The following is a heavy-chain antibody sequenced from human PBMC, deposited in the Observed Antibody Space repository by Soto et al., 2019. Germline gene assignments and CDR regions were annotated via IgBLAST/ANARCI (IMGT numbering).Heavy chain of an antibody. CDR1: GDTFTSYY. V-gene: IGHV1-46*01. CDR2: INPSGDT. J-gene: IGHJ4*02. CDR3: ARVYCSGGGCYGIDY. D-gene: IGHD2-15*01. Sequence: QVQLVQSGAEVKKPGASVKLSCTASGDTFTSYYMYWVRQAPGQGLEWMGIINPSGDTSYAQKFQGTVTMTRDTSTSTVYMELSSLRSEDTAVYYCARVYCSGGGCYGIDYWGQGTLVTVSS.